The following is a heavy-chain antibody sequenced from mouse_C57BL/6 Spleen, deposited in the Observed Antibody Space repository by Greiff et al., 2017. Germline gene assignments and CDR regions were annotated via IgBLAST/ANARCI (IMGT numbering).Heavy chain of an antibody. CDR1: GYAFSSYW. V-gene: IGHV1-80*01. CDR2: IYPGDGDT. Sequence: QVQLKQSGAELVKPGASVKISCKASGYAFSSYWMNWVKQRPGKGLEWIGQIYPGDGDTNYNGKFKGKATLTADKSSSTAYMQLSSLTSEDSAVYVCARRDDYYGNFDYWGQGTTLTVSS. CDR3: ARRDDYYGNFDY. D-gene: IGHD1-1*01. J-gene: IGHJ2*01.